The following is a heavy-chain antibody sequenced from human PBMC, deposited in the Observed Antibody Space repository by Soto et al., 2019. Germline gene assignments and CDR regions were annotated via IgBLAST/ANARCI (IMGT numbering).Heavy chain of an antibody. CDR3: AKAGVPIAARHFDY. D-gene: IGHD6-6*01. V-gene: IGHV4-30-4*01. CDR1: TGSISSGDYY. J-gene: IGHJ4*02. CDR2: IYYTGST. Sequence: NPSETLSLTCTVSTGSISSGDYYWSWIRQPPGKGLEWIGYIYYTGSTFYNPSLKSRVTISVDTSKNQFSLKLSSVTAADTAVYYCAKAGVPIAARHFDYWGQGTLATVSS.